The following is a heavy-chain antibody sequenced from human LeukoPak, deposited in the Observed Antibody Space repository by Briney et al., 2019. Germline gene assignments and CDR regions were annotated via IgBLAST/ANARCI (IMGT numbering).Heavy chain of an antibody. V-gene: IGHV4-34*01. J-gene: IGHJ4*02. D-gene: IGHD6-13*01. CDR3: ARTARRYTNSWYRQYYFDY. CDR2: INHSGST. CDR1: GGSFSIYY. Sequence: SETLSLTCAVYGGSFSIYYWSWIRQPPGKGLEWLGEINHSGSTNYNPSLKSRVTISVDTSKNQFSLKLSSVTAADTAVYYCARTARRYTNSWYRQYYFDYWGQGTLVTVSS.